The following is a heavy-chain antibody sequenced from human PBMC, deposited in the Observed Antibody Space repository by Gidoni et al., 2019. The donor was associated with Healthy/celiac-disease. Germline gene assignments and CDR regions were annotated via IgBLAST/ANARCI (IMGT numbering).Heavy chain of an antibody. CDR3: ATLADYGDFSYWYFDL. D-gene: IGHD4-17*01. CDR1: GYTFPSYD. Sequence: VQLVQSGAEVKTPGASVKVSCTASGYTFPSYDINWVRQATGQGLEWMGWINPNSGNTCYAQKFQGRVTMTRNTSISTAYMELSSLRSEDTAVYYCATLADYGDFSYWYFDLWGSGTLVTVSS. V-gene: IGHV1-8*01. CDR2: INPNSGNT. J-gene: IGHJ2*01.